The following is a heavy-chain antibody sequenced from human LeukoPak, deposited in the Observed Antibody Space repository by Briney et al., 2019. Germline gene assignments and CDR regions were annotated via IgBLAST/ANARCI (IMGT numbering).Heavy chain of an antibody. V-gene: IGHV4-61*01. D-gene: IGHD3-22*01. J-gene: IGHJ5*02. CDR2: IYYSGST. CDR1: GGSVSSGSYY. Sequence: SETLSLTCTVSGGSVSSGSYYWSWIRQPSGKGLEWIGYIYYSGSTNYNPSLKSRVTISVDTSKNQFSLKLSSVTAADTAVYYCARLRYYYGSSGYRNWFDPWGQGTLVTVSS. CDR3: ARLRYYYGSSGYRNWFDP.